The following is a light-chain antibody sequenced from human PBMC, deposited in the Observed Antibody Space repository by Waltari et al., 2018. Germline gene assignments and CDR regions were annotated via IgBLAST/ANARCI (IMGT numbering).Light chain of an antibody. CDR2: DVS. V-gene: IGLV2-14*03. Sequence: QSALTQPASVSGSPGQSITISCTGTSSDIGGYNYVSWYQQLPGRAPKLIIYDVSNRPSGVSNGCSGSKSGNTASLTISGLQGEDEADYYCSSYVSSSTLELFGGGTSLAVL. CDR1: SSDIGGYNY. CDR3: SSYVSSSTLEL. J-gene: IGLJ2*01.